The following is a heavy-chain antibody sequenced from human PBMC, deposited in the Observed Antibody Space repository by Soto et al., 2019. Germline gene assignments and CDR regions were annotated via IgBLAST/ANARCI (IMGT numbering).Heavy chain of an antibody. CDR2: INDRSNYI. CDR3: ANFPSCSSSPCRDY. CDR1: ECSCSNYG. V-gene: IGHV3-21*06. J-gene: IGHJ4*02. D-gene: IGHD2-15*01. Sequence: LRHRRGASECSCSNYGRSRVIQTPGKGLEWVSSINDRSNYIYYADSVKGRFTISRDNAINSLYLQMNSLRPDDTAVYYWANFPSCSSSPCRDYWGRGTLVTVS.